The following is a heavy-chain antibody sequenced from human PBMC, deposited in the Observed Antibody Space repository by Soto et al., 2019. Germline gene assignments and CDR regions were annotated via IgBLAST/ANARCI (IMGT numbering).Heavy chain of an antibody. CDR1: GFMFNNYD. D-gene: IGHD1-26*01. CDR2: ISVTSSYI. CDR3: ARHNAGTLLGS. Sequence: EVQLEASGGGLVKPGGSLRLSCAASGFMFNNYDMDWVRQTPGKGLERLSSISVTSSYIYYADSVKGRFTISRDNAKNSLYLQMTGLRAEDTAVYYCARHNAGTLLGSWGKGTLVTVSS. V-gene: IGHV3-21*06. J-gene: IGHJ4*02.